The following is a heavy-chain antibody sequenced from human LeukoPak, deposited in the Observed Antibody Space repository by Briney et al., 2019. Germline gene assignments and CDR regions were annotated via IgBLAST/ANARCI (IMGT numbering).Heavy chain of an antibody. CDR3: TAAVGGTSPGLHL. V-gene: IGHV3-73*01. Sequence: GECLRLSCAVSGFTFSDSGMHWVRQASGKGLEWIGLVRSKPNNYSTAYAASVRGRITISRDDSKNTAFLQMNSLKIEDTAVYYCTAAVGGTSPGLHLWGQGTLATV. D-gene: IGHD1-26*01. CDR2: VRSKPNNYST. CDR1: GFTFSDSG. J-gene: IGHJ5*02.